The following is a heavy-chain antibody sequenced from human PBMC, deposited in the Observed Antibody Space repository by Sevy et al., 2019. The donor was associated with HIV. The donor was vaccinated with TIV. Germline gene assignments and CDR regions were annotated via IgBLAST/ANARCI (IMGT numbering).Heavy chain of an antibody. V-gene: IGHV3-33*01. CDR1: GFTLSSNH. CDR3: VRDNLGFDY. CDR2: IWYDGSKT. Sequence: GGSLRLSCAASGFTLSSNHMHWVRQAPGKGLEWVAAIWYDGSKTYYADAVRGRFTISRDNSENTLHLQMNCLTAEDTAVYYCVRDNLGFDYWGQGTLVTVSS. D-gene: IGHD3-16*01. J-gene: IGHJ4*02.